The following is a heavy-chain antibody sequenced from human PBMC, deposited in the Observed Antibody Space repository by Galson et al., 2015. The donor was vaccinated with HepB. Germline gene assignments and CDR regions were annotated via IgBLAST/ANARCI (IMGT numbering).Heavy chain of an antibody. D-gene: IGHD2-15*01. CDR2: IIPILGIA. CDR3: ARESAQGGDIVVVVADHHAFDI. CDR1: GGTFSSYA. Sequence: SVKVSCKASGGTFSSYAISWVRQAPGQGLEWMGGIIPILGIANYAQKFQGRVTITADKSTSTAYMELSSLRSEDTAVYYCARESAQGGDIVVVVADHHAFDIWGQGTMVTVSS. J-gene: IGHJ3*02. V-gene: IGHV1-69*10.